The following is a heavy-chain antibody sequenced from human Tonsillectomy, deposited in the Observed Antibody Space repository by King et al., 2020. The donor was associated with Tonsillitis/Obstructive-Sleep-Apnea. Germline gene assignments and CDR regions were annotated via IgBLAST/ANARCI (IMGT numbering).Heavy chain of an antibody. CDR3: ARGGDGDPPYPTRVVP. CDR2: IYPGDSDI. D-gene: IGHD2-21*02. CDR1: GYSFTNYW. J-gene: IGHJ5*02. V-gene: IGHV5-51*03. Sequence: QLVQSGAEVKKPGESLKISCKVSGYSFTNYWSGWVRQMPGKGLEWMGIIYPGDSDITYRPSFQGQVTISPDKSISTAYLQWSSLKASDTAMYYCARGGDGDPPYPTRVVPWGQATLVTVSS.